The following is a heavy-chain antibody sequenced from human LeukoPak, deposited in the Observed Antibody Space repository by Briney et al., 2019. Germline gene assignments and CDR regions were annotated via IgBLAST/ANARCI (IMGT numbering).Heavy chain of an antibody. CDR1: GFTFDKYG. Sequence: PGGSLRLSCAASGFTFDKYGMSWVRQTPEKGLEWVAGINWNGGSIGYGDSVKGRFTISRDNSKNTLYLQMNSLRAEDTAIYYCAKNGDRGAYCTGGTCYPYFYYYMDVWGKGTTVTI. D-gene: IGHD2-15*01. CDR3: AKNGDRGAYCTGGTCYPYFYYYMDV. V-gene: IGHV3-20*04. J-gene: IGHJ6*03. CDR2: INWNGGSI.